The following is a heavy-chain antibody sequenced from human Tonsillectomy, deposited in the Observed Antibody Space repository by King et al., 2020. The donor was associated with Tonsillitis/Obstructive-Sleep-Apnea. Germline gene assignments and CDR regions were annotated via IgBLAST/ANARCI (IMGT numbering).Heavy chain of an antibody. Sequence: VQLVQSGGGLVKPGGSLRLSCAASGFTLINAWISWVRQPPGKGLEWVGRIKSKTDGGTTEYAAPGKGRFTIPRDDSKKTLYLQMNSLKTEDTAVYYCTHRTTVTSADAFDIWGQGTMVTVSS. CDR2: IKSKTDGGTT. J-gene: IGHJ3*02. D-gene: IGHD4-17*01. V-gene: IGHV3-15*01. CDR1: GFTLINAW. CDR3: THRTTVTSADAFDI.